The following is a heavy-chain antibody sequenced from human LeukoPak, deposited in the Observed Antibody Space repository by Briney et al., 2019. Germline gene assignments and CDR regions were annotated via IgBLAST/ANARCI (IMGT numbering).Heavy chain of an antibody. Sequence: PSETLSLTCTVSGGSISSGGYYWSWIRQHPGKGLEWIGSIYYSGSTYYNPSHKSRVTISVDTSKNQFSLKLSSVTAADTAVYYCAREGDGYNYYYFDYWGQGTLVTVSS. CDR2: IYYSGST. CDR1: GGSISSGGYY. D-gene: IGHD5-24*01. CDR3: AREGDGYNYYYFDY. J-gene: IGHJ4*02. V-gene: IGHV4-39*07.